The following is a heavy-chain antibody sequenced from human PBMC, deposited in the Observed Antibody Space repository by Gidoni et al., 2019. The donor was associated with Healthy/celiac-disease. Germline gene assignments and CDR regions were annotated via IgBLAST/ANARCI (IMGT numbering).Heavy chain of an antibody. CDR1: GGSISSRSYY. CDR3: ARLNCSSTSCHVGYFDY. D-gene: IGHD2-2*01. Sequence: LQLQESAPGLVKPSETLSLTCTVSGGSISSRSYYWGWSRQPPGQGLEWIGRIYYSGSTYYNPALKSRVTISVDTSKNQFSLKLSSVTAADTAVYYCARLNCSSTSCHVGYFDYWGQGTLVTVSS. J-gene: IGHJ4*02. V-gene: IGHV4-39*01. CDR2: IYYSGST.